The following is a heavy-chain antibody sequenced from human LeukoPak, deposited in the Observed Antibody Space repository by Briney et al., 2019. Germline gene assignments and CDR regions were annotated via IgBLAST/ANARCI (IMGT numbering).Heavy chain of an antibody. Sequence: SQTLSLTCTVSGGSISSGGYYWSWIRQHPGKGLKWIGYIYYSGSTYYNPSLKSRVTISVDTSKNQFSLKLSSVTAADTAVYYCARDALYGSGYYFDYWGQGTLVTVSS. D-gene: IGHD3-10*01. J-gene: IGHJ4*02. CDR1: GGSISSGGYY. CDR3: ARDALYGSGYYFDY. V-gene: IGHV4-31*03. CDR2: IYYSGST.